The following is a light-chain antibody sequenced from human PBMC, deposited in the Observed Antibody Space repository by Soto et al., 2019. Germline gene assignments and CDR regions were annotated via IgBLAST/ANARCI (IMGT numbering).Light chain of an antibody. CDR3: AAWDDSLNGPV. CDR2: DTN. V-gene: IGLV1-51*01. Sequence: QSVLTQPPSVSAAPGQKVTISCSGSSSNIGNNYVSWYQQLPGTAPKLLIYDTNQQATGVPDRFSGSRSGTSASLAIHGLQSEDEADYHCAAWDDSLNGPVFGGGTKLTVL. CDR1: SSNIGNNY. J-gene: IGLJ2*01.